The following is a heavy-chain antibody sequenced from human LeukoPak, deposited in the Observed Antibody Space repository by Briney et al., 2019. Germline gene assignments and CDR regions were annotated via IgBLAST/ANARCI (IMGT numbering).Heavy chain of an antibody. J-gene: IGHJ6*02. V-gene: IGHV4-31*03. CDR1: GGSISSGGYY. CDR3: ASSPHPVTNYYYYGMDV. D-gene: IGHD3-3*01. CDR2: IYYSGST. Sequence: SETLSLTCTVSGGSISSGGYYWSWIRQHPGKGLEWIGCIYYSGSTYYNPSLKSRVTISVDTSKNQFSLKLSSVTAADTAVYYCASSPHPVTNYYYYGMDVWGQGTTVTVSS.